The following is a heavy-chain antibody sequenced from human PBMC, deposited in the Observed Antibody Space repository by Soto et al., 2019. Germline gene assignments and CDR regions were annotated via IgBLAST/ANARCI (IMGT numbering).Heavy chain of an antibody. Sequence: SVKVSCKASGGTFGSHGIAWVRQAPGQGLEWMGGFIAMLGTPTYAKKVQGRATITADESLTSSYLELRSLRSEDTAAYFCARGAMANFDYWGQGTVVTVSS. CDR2: FIAMLGTP. V-gene: IGHV1-69*13. J-gene: IGHJ4*02. D-gene: IGHD5-18*01. CDR3: ARGAMANFDY. CDR1: GGTFGSHG.